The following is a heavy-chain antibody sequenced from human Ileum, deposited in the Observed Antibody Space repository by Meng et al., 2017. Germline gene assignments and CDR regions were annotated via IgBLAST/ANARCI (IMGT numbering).Heavy chain of an antibody. CDR1: GYTFTSYD. D-gene: IGHD3-9*01. V-gene: IGHV1-8*03. J-gene: IGHJ4*02. CDR2: MNPNSGNT. CDR3: AVSGGYDILTGYYRSRNFDY. Sequence: ASVKVSCKASGYTFTSYDINWVRQATGQGLEWMGWMNPNSGNTGYAQKFQGRVTITRNTSIGTAYMELSSLRSEDTAVYYCAVSGGYDILTGYYRSRNFDYWGQGTLVTVSS.